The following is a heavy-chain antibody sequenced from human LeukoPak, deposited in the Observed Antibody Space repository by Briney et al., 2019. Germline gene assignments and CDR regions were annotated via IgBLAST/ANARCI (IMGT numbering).Heavy chain of an antibody. Sequence: SQTLSLTCAISGDSVFSNSAAWNWIRQSPSRGLEWLGRTYYRSKWYNDYAVSVKSRITINPDTSKNQFSLQLNSVTPEDTAVYYCARGFSSYDFWSGYYPEFDYWGQGTLVTVSS. CDR3: ARGFSSYDFWSGYYPEFDY. CDR1: GDSVFSNSAA. CDR2: TYYRSKWYN. D-gene: IGHD3-3*01. J-gene: IGHJ4*02. V-gene: IGHV6-1*01.